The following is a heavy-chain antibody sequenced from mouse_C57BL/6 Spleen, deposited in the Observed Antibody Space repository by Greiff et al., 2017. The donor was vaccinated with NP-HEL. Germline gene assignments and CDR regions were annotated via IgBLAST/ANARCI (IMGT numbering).Heavy chain of an antibody. CDR3: AREGIFITTVVADY. Sequence: QVQLQQPGAELVKPGASVKLSCKASGYTFTSYWMHWVKQRPGQGLEWIGMIHPNSGSTNYNEKFKSKATLTVYKSSSTAYMQLSSLTSEDSAVYYCAREGIFITTVVADYWGQGTTLTVSS. CDR1: GYTFTSYW. CDR2: IHPNSGST. D-gene: IGHD1-1*01. J-gene: IGHJ2*01. V-gene: IGHV1-64*01.